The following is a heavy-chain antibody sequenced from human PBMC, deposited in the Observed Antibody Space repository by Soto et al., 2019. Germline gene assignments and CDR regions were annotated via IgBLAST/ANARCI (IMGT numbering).Heavy chain of an antibody. Sequence: EVQLVESGGGLVQPGGSLRLSCAASGFTFSSYWMSWVRQAPGKGLEWVANIKQDGSEKYYVDSVKGRFTISRDNAKNTLYLQMNSLRAEDTAVYYCASHSRWALLLGAFDYWGQGTLVTVSS. D-gene: IGHD1-26*01. J-gene: IGHJ4*02. CDR2: IKQDGSEK. CDR1: GFTFSSYW. CDR3: ASHSRWALLLGAFDY. V-gene: IGHV3-7*03.